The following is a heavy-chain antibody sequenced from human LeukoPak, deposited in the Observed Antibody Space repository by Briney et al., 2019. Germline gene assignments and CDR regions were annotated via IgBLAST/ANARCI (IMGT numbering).Heavy chain of an antibody. CDR3: ATGRPITMIVVYFT. CDR1: GFTFSSYA. J-gene: IGHJ5*02. V-gene: IGHV3-23*01. CDR2: ISGSGGST. Sequence: PGGSLRLSCAAPGFTFSSYAMSWVRQAPGKGLEWVSAISGSGGSTYYADSVKGRFTLSRDNSKNTLYLQMNSLRAEDTAVYYCATGRPITMIVVYFTWGQGTLVTVSS. D-gene: IGHD3-22*01.